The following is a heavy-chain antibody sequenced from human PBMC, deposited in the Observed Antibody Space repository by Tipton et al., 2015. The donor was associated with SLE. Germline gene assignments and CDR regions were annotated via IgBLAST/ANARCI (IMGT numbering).Heavy chain of an antibody. J-gene: IGHJ4*02. Sequence: QSGAEVKKPGASVKLSCKASGYTFTDYNINWVRQAAGQGLEWMGWISAYNGNTNYAQKLQGRVTMTTDTSTSTAYMELRSLRSDDTAVYYCASSIAGVYYFDYWGQGTLVTVSS. V-gene: IGHV1-18*01. CDR3: ASSIAGVYYFDY. CDR1: GYTFTDYN. CDR2: ISAYNGNT. D-gene: IGHD6-6*01.